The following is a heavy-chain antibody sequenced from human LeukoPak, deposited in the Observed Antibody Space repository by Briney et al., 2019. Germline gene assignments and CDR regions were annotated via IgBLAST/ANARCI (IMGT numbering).Heavy chain of an antibody. CDR1: GYTFTNYY. V-gene: IGHV1-18*04. J-gene: IGHJ4*02. D-gene: IGHD2-2*01. CDR2: ISAYNGNT. CDR3: ARVAEYCSSTSYYAGVDY. Sequence: ASVKVSCKASGYTFTNYYIHWLRQAPGQGLEWMGWISAYNGNTNYAQKLQGRVTMTTDTSTSTAYKELRSLRSDDTAVYYCARVAEYCSSTSYYAGVDYWVQGTLVTVSS.